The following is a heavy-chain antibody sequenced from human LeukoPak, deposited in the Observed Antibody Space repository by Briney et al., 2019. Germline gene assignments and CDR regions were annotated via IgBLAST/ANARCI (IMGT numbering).Heavy chain of an antibody. V-gene: IGHV7-4-1*02. D-gene: IGHD3-22*01. CDR1: GYTFTSYA. J-gene: IGHJ4*02. Sequence: ASVKVSCKASGYTFTSYAMNWVRQAPGQGLEWMGWINTNTGNPTYAQGFTGRFVFSLDTSVSTAYLQISSLKAEDTAVYYCARSAVGVGYYDSSGYLDYWGQGTLVTVSA. CDR3: ARSAVGVGYYDSSGYLDY. CDR2: INTNTGNP.